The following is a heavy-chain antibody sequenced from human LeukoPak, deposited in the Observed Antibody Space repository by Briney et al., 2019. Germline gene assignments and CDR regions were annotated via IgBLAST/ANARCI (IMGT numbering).Heavy chain of an antibody. J-gene: IGHJ4*02. Sequence: SETLSLTCAVYGGSFSGYYWSWIRQPPGKGLEWIGEISHSGSTYYNPSLKSRVTISVDTSKNQFSLKLSSVTAADTAVYYCSSACYHCLVDYWGQGTLVTVSS. CDR1: GGSFSGYY. D-gene: IGHD5-12*01. CDR3: SSACYHCLVDY. CDR2: ISHSGST. V-gene: IGHV4-34*01.